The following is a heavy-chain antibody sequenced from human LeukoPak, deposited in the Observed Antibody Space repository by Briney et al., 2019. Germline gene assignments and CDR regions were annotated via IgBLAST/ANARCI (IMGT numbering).Heavy chain of an antibody. V-gene: IGHV4-30-4*08. J-gene: IGHJ3*02. Sequence: SQTLSLTCTVSGGSISSGDYYWSWIRQPPGKGLEWIGHIYYSGSTYYNPSLKSRVTISVDTSKNQFSLKLSSVTAADTAVYYCAREIYCGGDCYPPGDAFDIWGQGTMVTVSS. CDR3: AREIYCGGDCYPPGDAFDI. CDR1: GGSISSGDYY. D-gene: IGHD2-21*02. CDR2: IYYSGST.